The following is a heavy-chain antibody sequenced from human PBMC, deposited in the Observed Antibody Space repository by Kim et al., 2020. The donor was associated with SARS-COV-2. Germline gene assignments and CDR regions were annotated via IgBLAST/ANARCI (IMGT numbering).Heavy chain of an antibody. V-gene: IGHV1-18*01. J-gene: IGHJ4*02. D-gene: IGHD3-3*01. Sequence: ASVKVSCKASGYTFTSYGISWVRQAPGQGLEWMGWISAYNGNTNYAQKLQGRVTMTTDTSTSTAYMELRSLRSDDTAVYYCAGDRGGEYYDFWSGYSYFDYWGQGTLVTVSS. CDR2: ISAYNGNT. CDR1: GYTFTSYG. CDR3: AGDRGGEYYDFWSGYSYFDY.